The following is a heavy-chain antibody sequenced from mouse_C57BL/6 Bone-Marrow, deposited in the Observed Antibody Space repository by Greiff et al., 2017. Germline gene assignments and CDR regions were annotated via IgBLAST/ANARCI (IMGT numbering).Heavy chain of an antibody. CDR3: ARYYYGSIYGYAMDY. Sequence: VQLKESGAELVRPGTSVKMSCKASGYTFTNYWIGWAKQRPGHGLEWIGDIYPGGGYTNYNEKFKGKATLTADKSSSTAYMQFSSLTSEDSAIYYCARYYYGSIYGYAMDYWGQGTSVTVSS. J-gene: IGHJ4*01. CDR2: IYPGGGYT. D-gene: IGHD1-1*01. CDR1: GYTFTNYW. V-gene: IGHV1-63*01.